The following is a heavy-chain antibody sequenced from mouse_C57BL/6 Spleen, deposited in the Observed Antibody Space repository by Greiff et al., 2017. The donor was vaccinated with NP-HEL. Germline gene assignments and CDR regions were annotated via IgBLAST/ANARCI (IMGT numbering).Heavy chain of an antibody. CDR2: INPNNGGT. CDR1: GYTFTDYY. Sequence: EVQLQQSGPELVKPGASVKISCKASGYTFTDYYMNWVKQSHGKSLEWIGDINPNNGGTSYNQKFKGKATLTVDKSSSTAYMELRSLTSEDSAVYYWASYSNPYYAMDYWGQGTSVTVSS. CDR3: ASYSNPYYAMDY. D-gene: IGHD2-5*01. V-gene: IGHV1-26*01. J-gene: IGHJ4*01.